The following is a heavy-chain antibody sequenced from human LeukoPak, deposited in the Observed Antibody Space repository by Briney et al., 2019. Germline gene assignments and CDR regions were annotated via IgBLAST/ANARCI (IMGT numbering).Heavy chain of an antibody. J-gene: IGHJ6*02. Sequence: GGSLRLSCAASGFTFSSYWMSWVRQAPGKGLMWVSQINSDGGATSCADPVKGRCTISRDNAKNTLYLEMNSLRVEDTAVYFCTRDHGLDVWGQGTMVTVSS. V-gene: IGHV3-74*01. CDR2: INSDGGAT. CDR1: GFTFSSYW. CDR3: TRDHGLDV.